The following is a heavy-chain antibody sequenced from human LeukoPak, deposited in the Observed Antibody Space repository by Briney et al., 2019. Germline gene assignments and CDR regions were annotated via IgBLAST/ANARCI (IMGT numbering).Heavy chain of an antibody. CDR2: IKKNGGET. CDR1: GFSFRSYW. CDR3: IWSGEAD. Sequence: GGSLRLSCQASGFSFRSYWMTWVRRAPGKGLEWVADIKKNGGETYYVDSVKGRFTISKDSAKNSVFLQMNSLRVEDTAVYYCIWSGEADWGQGALVTVSS. V-gene: IGHV3-7*01. D-gene: IGHD3-3*01. J-gene: IGHJ4*02.